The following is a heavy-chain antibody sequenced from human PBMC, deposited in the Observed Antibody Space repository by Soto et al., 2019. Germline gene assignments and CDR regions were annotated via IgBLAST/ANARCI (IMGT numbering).Heavy chain of an antibody. CDR2: INPNSGGT. Sequence: ASVKVSCKASGYTFTGYYMHWVRQAPGQGLKWMGWINPNSGGTKYAQKPQGWVTMTRDTTISTAYLELSRPRSDDTAGDCCARGGYSGYDFCYWGQGTLFTVAS. D-gene: IGHD5-12*01. V-gene: IGHV1-2*04. J-gene: IGHJ4*02. CDR3: ARGGYSGYDFCY. CDR1: GYTFTGYY.